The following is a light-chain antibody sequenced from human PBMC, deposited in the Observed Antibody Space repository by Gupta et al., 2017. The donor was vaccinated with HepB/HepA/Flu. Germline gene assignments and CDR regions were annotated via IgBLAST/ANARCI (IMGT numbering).Light chain of an antibody. V-gene: IGKV1-9*01. CDR3: HQLNAYPIT. J-gene: IGKJ5*01. CDR1: QGVRIY. CDR2: SAT. Sequence: DIPLTQSPSLLSASVGDRVTITCRASQGVRIYLAWYQQKPGKAPKLLISSATILQNGVPSRFSGSGYGKEFTLTISSLQPEDFAIYYCHQLNAYPITFGQGTRLEI.